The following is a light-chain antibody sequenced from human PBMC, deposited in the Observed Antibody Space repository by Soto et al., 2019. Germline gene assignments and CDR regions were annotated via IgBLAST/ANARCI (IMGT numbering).Light chain of an antibody. CDR1: QNIRSR. V-gene: IGKV1-5*01. CDR2: DAS. Sequence: QVTNSPSTLSASVGDRVTITCRARQNIRSRLAWFHQKPGKAPKLLIYDASSLESGVPQRFSGSGSGTEFTLTISSLQTDDFSAYYSLPYHLYWPFGQGTKVDIK. J-gene: IGKJ1*01. CDR3: LPYHLYWP.